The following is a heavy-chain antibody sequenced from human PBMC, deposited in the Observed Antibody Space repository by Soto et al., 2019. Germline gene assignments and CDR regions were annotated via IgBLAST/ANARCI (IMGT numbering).Heavy chain of an antibody. J-gene: IGHJ4*02. CDR3: ARWGYSYGDYGLDY. Sequence: QVQLQESGPGLVKPSQTLSLTCTVSGGSISSGGYYWSWIRQHPGKGLEWIGYIYYSGSTYYNPSLKSRVTKSVDTSENQFSLELSSVTAADPAVYYCARWGYSYGDYGLDYWGQGTLVTVSS. D-gene: IGHD5-18*01. CDR1: GGSISSGGYY. V-gene: IGHV4-31*03. CDR2: IYYSGST.